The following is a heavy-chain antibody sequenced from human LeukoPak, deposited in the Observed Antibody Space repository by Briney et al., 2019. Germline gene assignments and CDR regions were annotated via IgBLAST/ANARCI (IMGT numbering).Heavy chain of an antibody. CDR2: IYYSGST. CDR3: ARGGGGNSIYYYYMDV. Sequence: SETLSLTCTVSGGSISSYYWSWIRQPPGKGLEWIGYIYYSGSTNYNPSLKSRVTISVDTSKNQFSLKLSSVTAADTAVYYCARGGGGNSIYYYYMDVWGKGTTVTVSS. D-gene: IGHD4-23*01. J-gene: IGHJ6*03. V-gene: IGHV4-59*01. CDR1: GGSISSYY.